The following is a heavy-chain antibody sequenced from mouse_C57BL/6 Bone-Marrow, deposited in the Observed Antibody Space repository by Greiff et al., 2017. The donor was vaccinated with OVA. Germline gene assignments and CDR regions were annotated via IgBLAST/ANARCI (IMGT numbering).Heavy chain of an antibody. CDR2: IWRGGST. CDR3: AKAYYSKFYAMDY. Sequence: QVQLKQSGPGLVQPSQSLSITCTVSGFSLTSYGVHWVRQSPGKGLEWLGVIWRGGSTDYNAAFMSRLSITKDNSKSHVFFKMNSLQADDTAIYYGAKAYYSKFYAMDYWGQGTSVTVSS. CDR1: GFSLTSYG. D-gene: IGHD2-5*01. V-gene: IGHV2-5*01. J-gene: IGHJ4*01.